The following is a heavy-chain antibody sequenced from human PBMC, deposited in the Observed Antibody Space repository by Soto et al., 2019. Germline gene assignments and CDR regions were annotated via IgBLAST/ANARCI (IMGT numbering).Heavy chain of an antibody. CDR3: ARVGYCRSSSCYADDY. J-gene: IGHJ4*02. Sequence: GGSLRLSCAASGFTFSSYWMHWVRQPPGKGLVWVSRIHSDGSSTIYADSVKGRFTISRDNAKSTLYLQMNSLRVEDTAVYYCARVGYCRSSSCYADDYWGQGTLVTVSS. CDR1: GFTFSSYW. V-gene: IGHV3-74*01. D-gene: IGHD2-2*01. CDR2: IHSDGSST.